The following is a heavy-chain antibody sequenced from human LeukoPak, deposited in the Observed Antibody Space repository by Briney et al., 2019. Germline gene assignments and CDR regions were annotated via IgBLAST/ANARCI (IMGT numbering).Heavy chain of an antibody. Sequence: PGGSLRLSCTVSGFTVSTNSMSWVRQAPGKGLEWVAVISYDGSNKYYADSVKGRFTISRDNSKNTLYLQMNSLRAEDTAVYYCARDKDYFDYWGQGTLVTVSS. CDR1: GFTVSTNS. J-gene: IGHJ4*02. CDR2: ISYDGSNK. V-gene: IGHV3-30*04. CDR3: ARDKDYFDY.